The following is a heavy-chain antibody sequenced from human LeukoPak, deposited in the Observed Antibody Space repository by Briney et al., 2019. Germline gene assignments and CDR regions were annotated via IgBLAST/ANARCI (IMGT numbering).Heavy chain of an antibody. CDR1: GYTFTSYY. CDR3: ARASLTRIAVAGIIDY. V-gene: IGHV1-46*01. J-gene: IGHJ4*02. D-gene: IGHD6-19*01. CDR2: INPSGGST. Sequence: ASVKVSFKASGYTFTSYYMHWVRQAPGQGLEWMGIINPSGGSTSYAQKFQGRVTMTRDTSTSTVYMELSSLRSEDTAVYYCARASLTRIAVAGIIDYWGQGTLVTVSS.